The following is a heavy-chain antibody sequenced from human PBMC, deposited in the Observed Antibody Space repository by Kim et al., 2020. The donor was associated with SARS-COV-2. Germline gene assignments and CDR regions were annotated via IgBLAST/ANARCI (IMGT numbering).Heavy chain of an antibody. Sequence: SETLSLTCAVYGGSFSGYYWSWIRQPPGKGLEWIGEINHSGSTNYNPSLKSRVTISVDTSKNQFSLKLSSVTAADTAVYYCARGPGYSSGWFDYWGQGTLVTVSS. CDR1: GGSFSGYY. D-gene: IGHD6-19*01. CDR2: INHSGST. J-gene: IGHJ4*02. V-gene: IGHV4-34*01. CDR3: ARGPGYSSGWFDY.